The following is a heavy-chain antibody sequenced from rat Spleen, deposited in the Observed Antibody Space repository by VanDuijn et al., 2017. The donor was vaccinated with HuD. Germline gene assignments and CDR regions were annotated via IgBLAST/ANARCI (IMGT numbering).Heavy chain of an antibody. D-gene: IGHD1-4*01. CDR2: ISYDGSST. CDR1: GFTFSNYG. J-gene: IGHJ4*01. CDR3: ARRINYPGITFNYYVMDA. Sequence: EVQLVESGGGLVQPGRSLKLSCAASGFTFSNYGMAWVRQAPTKGLEWVATISYDGSSTYYRDSVKGRFTISRDNAKSTLYLQMDSLRSEDTATYYCARRINYPGITFNYYVMDAWGQGASVTVSS. V-gene: IGHV5-29*01.